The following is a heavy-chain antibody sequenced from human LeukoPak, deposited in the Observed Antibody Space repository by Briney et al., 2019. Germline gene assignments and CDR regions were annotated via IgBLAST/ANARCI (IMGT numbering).Heavy chain of an antibody. CDR3: ASGLLMAGGTLDH. D-gene: IGHD6-19*01. J-gene: IGHJ4*02. CDR2: LDTGGRTT. Sequence: PGGSPRLSCAASGFTFRSHRMHWVRQAPGEGLVWVSRLDTGGRTTTYADSVRGRFTISRDNAKDTLYLQMNSLRAEDTAVYYCASGLLMAGGTLDHWGRGTLVTVSS. V-gene: IGHV3-74*01. CDR1: GFTFRSHR.